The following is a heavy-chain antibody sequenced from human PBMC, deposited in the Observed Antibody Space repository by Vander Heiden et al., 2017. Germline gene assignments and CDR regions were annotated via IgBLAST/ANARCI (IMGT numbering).Heavy chain of an antibody. CDR3: ARRRNGSYYRYFDY. CDR1: GCSISSSSYY. D-gene: IGHD1-26*01. CDR2: IYYSGST. Sequence: QLQLQESGPGLVKPSETLSLTCTVSGCSISSSSYYWGWIRQPPGKGLEWIGSIYYSGSTYYNPSLKSRVTISVDTSKNQFSLKLSSVTAADTAVYYCARRRNGSYYRYFDYWGQGTLVTVSS. J-gene: IGHJ4*02. V-gene: IGHV4-39*01.